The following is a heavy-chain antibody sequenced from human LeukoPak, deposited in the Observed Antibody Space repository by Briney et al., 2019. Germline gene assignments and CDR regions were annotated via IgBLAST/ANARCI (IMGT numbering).Heavy chain of an antibody. CDR3: ARKQQLFDAFDI. J-gene: IGHJ3*02. V-gene: IGHV1-69*06. CDR1: GGTFSSYA. D-gene: IGHD6-13*01. Sequence: ASVKVSCKASGGTFSSYAISWVRQAPGQGLEWMGGIIPIFGTANYAQKFQGRVTITADKSTSTAYMELSSLRSEDTAVYYCARKQQLFDAFDIWGQGTMVTVSS. CDR2: IIPIFGTA.